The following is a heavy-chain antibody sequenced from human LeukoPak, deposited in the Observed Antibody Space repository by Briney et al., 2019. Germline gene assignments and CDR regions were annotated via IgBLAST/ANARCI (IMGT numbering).Heavy chain of an antibody. CDR2: ISGSGDTI. Sequence: GGSLRLSCAVSGFTFRSYGMNWVRQAPGKGLEWVPTISGSGDTIYYADSVKGRFSISRDNSKNTVDLQMNSLRDEDTAVYYCAKSDGSMTGSCFDYWGQGTLVTVSS. J-gene: IGHJ4*02. CDR1: GFTFRSYG. V-gene: IGHV3-23*01. CDR3: AKSDGSMTGSCFDY. D-gene: IGHD1-14*01.